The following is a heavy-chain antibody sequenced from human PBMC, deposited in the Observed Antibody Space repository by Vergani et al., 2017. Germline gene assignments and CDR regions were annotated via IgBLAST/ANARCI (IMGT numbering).Heavy chain of an antibody. CDR2: IYYSGST. Sequence: QVQLQESGPGLVKPSETLSLTCTVSGGSISSYYWSWIQQPPGKGLEWIGYIYYSGSTNYNPSLKSRVTISVDTSKNQFSLKLSSVTAADTAVYYCARARVRYCSGGSCYFDYWGQGTLVTVSS. CDR3: ARARVRYCSGGSCYFDY. D-gene: IGHD2-15*01. CDR1: GGSISSYY. J-gene: IGHJ4*02. V-gene: IGHV4-59*01.